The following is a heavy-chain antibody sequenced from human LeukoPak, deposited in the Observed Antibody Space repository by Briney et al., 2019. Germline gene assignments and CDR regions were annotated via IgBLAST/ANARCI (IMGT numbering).Heavy chain of an antibody. J-gene: IGHJ4*02. CDR1: GFTFSSYG. Sequence: GGSLRLSCAASGFTFSSYGMHWVRQAPGKGLEWVAFIRYDGSNKYYADSVKGRFTISRDNSKNTLYLQMNSLRAEDTAVYYCAKAVDGYNPPGDYWGQGTLVTVSS. V-gene: IGHV3-30*02. D-gene: IGHD5-24*01. CDR2: IRYDGSNK. CDR3: AKAVDGYNPPGDY.